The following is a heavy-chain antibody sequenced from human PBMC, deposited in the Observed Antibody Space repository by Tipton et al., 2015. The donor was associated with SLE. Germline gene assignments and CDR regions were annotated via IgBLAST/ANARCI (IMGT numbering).Heavy chain of an antibody. CDR3: SSPPVVAD. CDR1: GFTFSGSP. J-gene: IGHJ4*02. Sequence: GSLRLSCTVSGFTFSGSPIYWVRQASGKGLEWLGRIKGKASSYVTAYAGSVNGRFTISRDDSKNTAYLQMNSLKTDDTAVYYRSSPPVVADWGQGTLVTVSS. D-gene: IGHD2-15*01. V-gene: IGHV3-73*01. CDR2: IKGKASSYVT.